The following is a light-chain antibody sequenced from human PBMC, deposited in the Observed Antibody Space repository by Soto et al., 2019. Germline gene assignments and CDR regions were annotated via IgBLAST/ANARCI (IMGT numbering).Light chain of an antibody. J-gene: IGLJ3*02. V-gene: IGLV2-14*01. CDR3: SSYASSSTLVL. Sequence: QPVLTQPASVSGSPGQSITISCTGTTSDVGGHNRVSWYQQHPGKAPKLMIFDVSNRPSGVSNRFSGSKSGNTASLTISGLQAEDEADYYCSSYASSSTLVLFGGGTKLTVL. CDR1: TSDVGGHNR. CDR2: DVS.